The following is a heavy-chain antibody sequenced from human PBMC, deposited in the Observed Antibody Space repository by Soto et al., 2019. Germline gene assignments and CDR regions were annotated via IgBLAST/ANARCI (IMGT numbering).Heavy chain of an antibody. J-gene: IGHJ4*02. CDR2: IYYSGST. D-gene: IGHD5-18*01. Sequence: QVQLQESGPGLVKPSQTLSLTCTVSGGSISSGDYYWSWIRQPPGKGLEWIGYIYYSGSTYYNPSRKSRVTTSVDTSTNEFSLKLSSVTAADTAVYYCARDWPDTGIDYWGQGTLVTVSS. CDR1: GGSISSGDYY. CDR3: ARDWPDTGIDY. V-gene: IGHV4-30-4*01.